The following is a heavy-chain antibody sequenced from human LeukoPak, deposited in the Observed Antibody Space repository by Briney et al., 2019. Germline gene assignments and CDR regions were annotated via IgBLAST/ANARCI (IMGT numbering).Heavy chain of an antibody. Sequence: GGSLRLSCAASGFTFNDAWMNWVRQAPGKGLEWVALIWHDGSNKYYGDSVKDRFTISRDNSKNTLYLQMDSLRDEDTAVYYCARDRGYTYGHPLDYWGQGTLVTVSS. D-gene: IGHD5-18*01. J-gene: IGHJ4*02. CDR1: GFTFNDAW. CDR3: ARDRGYTYGHPLDY. V-gene: IGHV3-33*08. CDR2: IWHDGSNK.